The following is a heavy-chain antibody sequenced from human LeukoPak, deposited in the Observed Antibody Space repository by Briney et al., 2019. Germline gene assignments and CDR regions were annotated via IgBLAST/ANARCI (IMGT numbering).Heavy chain of an antibody. CDR2: ISGSGGST. CDR3: AKAPGVVPATRYYYYMDV. CDR1: GFTFSSYA. Sequence: PGRSLRLSCAASGFTFSSYAMSWVRQAPGKGLEWVSAISGSGGSTYYADSVKGRFTISRDNSKNTLYLQMNSLRAEDTAVYYCAKAPGVVPATRYYYYMDVWGKGTTVTVSS. D-gene: IGHD3-3*01. V-gene: IGHV3-23*01. J-gene: IGHJ6*03.